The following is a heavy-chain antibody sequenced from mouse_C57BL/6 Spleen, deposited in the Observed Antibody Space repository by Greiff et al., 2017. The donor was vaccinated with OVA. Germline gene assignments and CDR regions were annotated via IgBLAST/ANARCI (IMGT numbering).Heavy chain of an antibody. J-gene: IGHJ4*01. Sequence: QVQLQQSGPELVKPGASVKISCKASGYAFSSSWMNWVKQRPGKGLEWIGRIYPGDGDTNYNGKFKGKATLTADKSSSTAYMQLSSLTSEDSAVYFCARGAYYSKDYAMDYWGQGTSVTVSS. CDR2: IYPGDGDT. D-gene: IGHD2-5*01. V-gene: IGHV1-82*01. CDR3: ARGAYYSKDYAMDY. CDR1: GYAFSSSW.